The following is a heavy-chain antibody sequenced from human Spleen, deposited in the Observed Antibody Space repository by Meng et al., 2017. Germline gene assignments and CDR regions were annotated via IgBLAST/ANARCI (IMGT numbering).Heavy chain of an antibody. CDR1: GCSISSDVYY. CDR2: IYYSVGT. D-gene: IGHD6-19*01. V-gene: IGHV4-31*03. Sequence: VQLLESGPGLVKPSQTLSLTCTVSGCSISSDVYYWNWIRQHPGKGLEWIGYIYYSVGTYYNPSLKSRVTISIDTSKNHFSLRLTSVTAADTAVYYCARGKGYSSGWTDWYFDLWGRGTLVTVSS. J-gene: IGHJ2*01. CDR3: ARGKGYSSGWTDWYFDL.